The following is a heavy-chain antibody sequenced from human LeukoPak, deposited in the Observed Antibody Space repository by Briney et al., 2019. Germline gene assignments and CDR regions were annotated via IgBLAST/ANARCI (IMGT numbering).Heavy chain of an antibody. CDR1: GFTFDDYA. J-gene: IGHJ4*02. D-gene: IGHD3-10*01. Sequence: GRSLRLSCAASGFTFDDYAMHWVRHAPGKGLEWVSGISWNSGSIGYADSVKGRFTISRDNAKNSLYLQMNSLRAEDTALYYCAKDFSSGAAPHFDYWGQGTLVTVSS. V-gene: IGHV3-9*01. CDR2: ISWNSGSI. CDR3: AKDFSSGAAPHFDY.